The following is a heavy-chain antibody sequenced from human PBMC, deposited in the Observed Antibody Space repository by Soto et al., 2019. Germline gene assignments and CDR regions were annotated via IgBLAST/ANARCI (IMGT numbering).Heavy chain of an antibody. CDR2: ISAYNGNT. J-gene: IGHJ6*03. CDR1: GYTFTSYG. V-gene: IGHV1-18*01. CDR3: ARVYSVTIFGVVNYYYYYMDV. Sequence: ASVKVSCKASGYTFTSYGISWVRQAPGQGLEWMGWISAYNGNTNYAQKLQGRVTMTTDTSTSTAYMELRSLRSDDTAVYYCARVYSVTIFGVVNYYYYYMDVWGKGTTVTVSS. D-gene: IGHD3-3*01.